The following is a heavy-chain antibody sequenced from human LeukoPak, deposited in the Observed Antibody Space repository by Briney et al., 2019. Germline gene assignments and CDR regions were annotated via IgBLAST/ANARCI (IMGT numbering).Heavy chain of an antibody. V-gene: IGHV3-74*01. CDR1: GFTFSPSW. CDR2: IKGDGTYK. Sequence: GGSLKLSCAASGFTFSPSWMHWVRQGPGKGLEWVSRIKGDGTYKNYADSVRGRFTISRDDAKNTLSLQMNSLRAEDTAVYFCVRDGDAYNFDWWGQGALVTVSS. CDR3: VRDGDAYNFDW. D-gene: IGHD5-24*01. J-gene: IGHJ4*02.